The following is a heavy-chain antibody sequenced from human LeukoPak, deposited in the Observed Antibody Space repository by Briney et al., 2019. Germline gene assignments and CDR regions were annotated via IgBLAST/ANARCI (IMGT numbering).Heavy chain of an antibody. CDR3: ARDSYSGSYYGITYYFDY. CDR1: GFTFSSYS. V-gene: IGHV3-21*01. Sequence: GGSLRLSCAASGFTFSSYSMNWVRQAPGKGLEWVSSISSSSSYIYYADSVKGRFTISRDNAKNSLYLQMNSLRAEDTAVYYCARDSYSGSYYGITYYFDYWGQGTLVTVSS. D-gene: IGHD1-26*01. J-gene: IGHJ4*02. CDR2: ISSSSSYI.